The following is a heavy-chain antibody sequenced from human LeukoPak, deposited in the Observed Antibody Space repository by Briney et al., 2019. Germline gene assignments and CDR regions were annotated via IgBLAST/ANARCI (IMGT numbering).Heavy chain of an antibody. Sequence: SETLSLTCAVYGGSFSGYYWSWIRQPPGKGLEWIGEINHSGSTNYNPSLKSRVTISVDTSKYQFSLKLSSVTAADTAVYYCARGPPHAFDIWGQGTMVTVSS. J-gene: IGHJ3*02. V-gene: IGHV4-34*01. CDR1: GGSFSGYY. CDR3: ARGPPHAFDI. CDR2: INHSGST.